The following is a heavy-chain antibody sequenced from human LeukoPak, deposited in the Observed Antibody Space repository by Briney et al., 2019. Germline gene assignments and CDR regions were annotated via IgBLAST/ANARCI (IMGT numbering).Heavy chain of an antibody. CDR1: GFTFDDYA. CDR3: ARDLTSFGGSYQGFDY. CDR2: ISWNSGSI. J-gene: IGHJ4*02. D-gene: IGHD1-26*01. Sequence: GRSLRLSCAASGFTFDDYAMHWVRQAPGKGLEWVSGISWNSGSIGYADSVKGRFTISRDNSKNTLYLQMNSLRAEDTAVYYCARDLTSFGGSYQGFDYWGQGTLVTVSS. V-gene: IGHV3-9*01.